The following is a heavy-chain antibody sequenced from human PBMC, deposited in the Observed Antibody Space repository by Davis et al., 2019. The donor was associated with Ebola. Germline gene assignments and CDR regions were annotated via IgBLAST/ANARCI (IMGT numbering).Heavy chain of an antibody. J-gene: IGHJ4*02. D-gene: IGHD6-13*01. CDR2: INPSGGST. Sequence: AASVKVSCKASGYTFTSYYMHWVRQAPGQGLEWMGIINPSGGSTSYAQKFQGRVTMTRDTSTSTVYMELSSLRSEDTAVYYCARDVGAAAGGDGDDYWGQGTLVTVSS. CDR1: GYTFTSYY. CDR3: ARDVGAAAGGDGDDY. V-gene: IGHV1-46*01.